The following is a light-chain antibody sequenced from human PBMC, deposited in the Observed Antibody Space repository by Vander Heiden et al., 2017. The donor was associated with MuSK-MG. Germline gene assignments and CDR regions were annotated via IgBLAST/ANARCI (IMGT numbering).Light chain of an antibody. Sequence: QGISNSFDWYQQKPGQAPKLLLYAASRLESGVTSRFSGSGSGTDYTLTIISLQPEDFATYYCLQYYSTPRTFGQGTKVEIK. CDR3: LQYYSTPRT. CDR1: QGISNS. J-gene: IGKJ1*01. CDR2: AAS. V-gene: IGKV1-NL1*01.